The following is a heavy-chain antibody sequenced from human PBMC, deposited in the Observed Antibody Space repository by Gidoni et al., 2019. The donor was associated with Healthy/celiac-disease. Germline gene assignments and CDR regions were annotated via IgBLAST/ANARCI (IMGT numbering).Heavy chain of an antibody. V-gene: IGHV3-11*05. CDR1: GFTFSDYY. CDR3: ARDHAVDYYGSGSYSRFDP. Sequence: QVQLVESGGGLVKPGGSLRLSCAASGFTFSDYYMSWICQAPGTGLEWFSYISSSSSYTNYADSVKGLFTISRDNAKNSLYLQMNSLRAEDTAVYYCARDHAVDYYGSGSYSRFDPWGQGTLVTVSS. J-gene: IGHJ5*02. D-gene: IGHD3-10*01. CDR2: ISSSSSYT.